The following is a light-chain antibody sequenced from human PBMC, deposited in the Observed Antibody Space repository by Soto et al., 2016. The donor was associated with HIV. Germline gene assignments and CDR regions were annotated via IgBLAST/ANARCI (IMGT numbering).Light chain of an antibody. CDR2: GQS. V-gene: IGLV3-19*01. Sequence: SSELTQDPAVSVALGQTVKITCQGDSLRSYYATWYQQKPGQAPVFVIYGQSNRPSGIPDRFSGSSSGNTASLTITGAQAEDEADYYCMSRDNNTNPVIFGGRDQVDR. J-gene: IGLJ2*01. CDR3: MSRDNNTNPVI. CDR1: SLRSYY.